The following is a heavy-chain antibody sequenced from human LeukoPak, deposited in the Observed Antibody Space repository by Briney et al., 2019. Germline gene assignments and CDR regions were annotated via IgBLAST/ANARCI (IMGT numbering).Heavy chain of an antibody. J-gene: IGHJ4*02. CDR3: ARESPRIVVPTTFDY. V-gene: IGHV3-48*01. CDR1: GFTFSNYN. CDR2: ISSVSSPI. Sequence: GGSLRLSCAASGFTFSNYNMNWVRQAPGKGLEWVSYISSVSSPIYYADSVKGRFTISRDNAKNSLYLQMNSLRAEDTAVYYCARESPRIVVPTTFDYWGQGTLVTVSS. D-gene: IGHD1-26*01.